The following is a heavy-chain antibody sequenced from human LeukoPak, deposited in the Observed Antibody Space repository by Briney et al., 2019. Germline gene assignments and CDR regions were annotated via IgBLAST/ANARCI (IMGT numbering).Heavy chain of an antibody. Sequence: GGSLRLSCAASGFTFSSYSMNWVRQAPGKGLEWVSSISSSSSYIYYADSVKGRFTISRDNAKNSLYLQMNSLRAEDTAVYYCATGLTMLRGVINYWGQGTLVTVSS. CDR2: ISSSSSYI. D-gene: IGHD3-10*01. J-gene: IGHJ4*02. V-gene: IGHV3-21*01. CDR1: GFTFSSYS. CDR3: ATGLTMLRGVINY.